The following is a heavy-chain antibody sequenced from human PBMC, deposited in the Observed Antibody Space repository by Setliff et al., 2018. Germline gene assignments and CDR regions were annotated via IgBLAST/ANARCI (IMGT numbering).Heavy chain of an antibody. CDR2: ISGGGGNT. D-gene: IGHD6-13*01. V-gene: IGHV3-23*01. J-gene: IGHJ4*02. CDR3: ARGGMAAAGRKGVFEY. CDR1: GFTFSTYA. Sequence: GGSLRLSCAASGFTFSTYAMTWVRQAPGKGLEWVSAISGGGGNTFYADSVKGRFTIFRDNSKNTLYLQMSSLRADDTAMYYCARGGMAAAGRKGVFEYWGQGTVVTVSS.